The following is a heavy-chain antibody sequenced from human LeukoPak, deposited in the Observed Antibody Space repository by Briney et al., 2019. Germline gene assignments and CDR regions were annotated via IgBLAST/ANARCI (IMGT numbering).Heavy chain of an antibody. Sequence: ASVKVSCKASRGTFSSYAISWVRQAPGQGLEWMGRIIPIFGTANYAQKFQGGVTITTDESTSTAYMELSSLRSEDTAVYYCARVADTAMEYYFDYWGQGTLVTVSS. CDR1: RGTFSSYA. J-gene: IGHJ4*02. CDR2: IIPIFGTA. CDR3: ARVADTAMEYYFDY. D-gene: IGHD5-18*01. V-gene: IGHV1-69*05.